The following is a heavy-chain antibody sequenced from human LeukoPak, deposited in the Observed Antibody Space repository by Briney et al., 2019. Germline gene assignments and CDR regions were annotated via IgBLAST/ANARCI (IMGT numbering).Heavy chain of an antibody. D-gene: IGHD2/OR15-2a*01. J-gene: IGHJ6*03. CDR2: ISSSGSGGRT. CDR3: AKYSRPGIDYYYYYMDV. V-gene: IGHV3-11*01. CDR1: GFTFSDYY. Sequence: GGSLRLSCAASGFTFSDYYMSWIRQAPGKGLEWVSYISSSGSGGRTYYADSVKGRFTISRDNSKNTLYLQMNSLRAEDTAVYYCAKYSRPGIDYYYYYMDVWGKGTTVTISS.